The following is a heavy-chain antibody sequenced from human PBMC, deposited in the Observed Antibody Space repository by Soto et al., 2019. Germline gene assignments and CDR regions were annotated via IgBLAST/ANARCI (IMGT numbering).Heavy chain of an antibody. CDR1: GFTFSSYA. D-gene: IGHD6-13*01. CDR3: AKASIAAAGYPDYYYGMDV. Sequence: PGGSLRLSCAASGFTFSSYAMSWVRQAPGKGLEWVSAISGSGGSTYYADSVKGRFAISRDNSKNTLYLQMNSLRAEDTAVYYCAKASIAAAGYPDYYYGMDVWGQGTTATVSS. J-gene: IGHJ6*02. CDR2: ISGSGGST. V-gene: IGHV3-23*01.